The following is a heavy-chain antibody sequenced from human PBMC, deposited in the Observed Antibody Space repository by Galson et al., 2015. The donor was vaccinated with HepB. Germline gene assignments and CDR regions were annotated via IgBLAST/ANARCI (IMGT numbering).Heavy chain of an antibody. V-gene: IGHV1-69*13. CDR2: IIPIFGTA. D-gene: IGHD6-19*01. J-gene: IGHJ4*02. Sequence: SVKVSCKASGGTFSSYAISWVRQAPGQGLEWMEGIIPIFGTANYAQKFQGRVTITADESTSTAYMELSSLRSEDTAVYYCARGVAVAGLGPFDYWGQGTLVTVSS. CDR1: GGTFSSYA. CDR3: ARGVAVAGLGPFDY.